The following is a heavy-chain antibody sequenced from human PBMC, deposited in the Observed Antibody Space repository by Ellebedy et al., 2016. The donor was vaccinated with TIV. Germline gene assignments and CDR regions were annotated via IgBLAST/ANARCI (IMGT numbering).Heavy chain of an antibody. CDR2: LDPSDSYT. V-gene: IGHV5-10-1*01. D-gene: IGHD1-26*01. Sequence: GESLKISCQGSGYNFASYWISWVRQVPGRGLESMGRLDPSDSYTNYSPSFQGHVTISADKSISTAYLQWNSLKASDTAFYYCARFSGSYGGFDYWGQGTQVTVSS. J-gene: IGHJ4*02. CDR3: ARFSGSYGGFDY. CDR1: GYNFASYW.